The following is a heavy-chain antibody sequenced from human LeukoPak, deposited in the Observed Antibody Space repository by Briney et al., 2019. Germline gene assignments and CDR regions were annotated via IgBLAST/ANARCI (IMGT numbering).Heavy chain of an antibody. CDR1: GFTVSGDY. V-gene: IGHV3-23*01. Sequence: GGSLRLPCVVSGFTVSGDYISWFRQAPGKGLEWVSTITTSDGNTYYADSVKGRFTVSRDNSKNTLFLQMNSLRAEDTAVYYCAKDGGLWVSAHWGDSWGRGTLVTVSS. CDR3: AKDGGLWVSAHWGDS. D-gene: IGHD7-27*01. J-gene: IGHJ4*02. CDR2: ITTSDGNT.